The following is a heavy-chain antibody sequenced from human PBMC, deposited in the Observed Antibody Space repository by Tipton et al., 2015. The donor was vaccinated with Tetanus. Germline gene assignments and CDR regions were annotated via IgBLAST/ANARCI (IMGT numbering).Heavy chain of an antibody. CDR3: ARRSYCSSSRCFDAFDL. J-gene: IGHJ3*01. D-gene: IGHD2-2*01. V-gene: IGHV4-61*08. CDR2: ISASGST. CDR1: GGSLRSGDHY. Sequence: LRLSCTVSGGSLRSGDHYWSWIRQPPGKGLEWLAYISASGSTNSNYSLKSRITISRDTSKNQFSLKLASVTAADTAVYYCARRSYCSSSRCFDAFDLWGQGTMVTVSS.